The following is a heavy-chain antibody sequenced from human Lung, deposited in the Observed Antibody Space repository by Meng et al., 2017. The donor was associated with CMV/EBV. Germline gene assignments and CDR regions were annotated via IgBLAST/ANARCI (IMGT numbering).Heavy chain of an antibody. J-gene: IGHJ3*02. D-gene: IGHD6-6*01. CDR2: ISFDGSNK. CDR1: GFPFSSYA. V-gene: IGHV3-30*04. CDR3: ARDALYSTSAAFDI. Sequence: GGSLRLSCAASGFPFSSYAMHWVRQAPGKGLEWVAVISFDGSNKYYADSVKGRFTISRDISKNTLYLQMNSLRAEDTAVYYCARDALYSTSAAFDIWGQGTXVTVSS.